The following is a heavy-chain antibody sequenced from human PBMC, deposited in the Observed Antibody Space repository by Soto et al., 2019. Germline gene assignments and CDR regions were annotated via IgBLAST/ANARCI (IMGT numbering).Heavy chain of an antibody. CDR2: IYPGDSDT. CDR1: GYSFTSYW. V-gene: IGHV5-51*01. CDR3: ARHYCSSTSCYPVYYYYYGMDV. J-gene: IGHJ6*02. D-gene: IGHD2-2*01. Sequence: DSLTISLKGSGYSFTSYWIGLVGQMPGKGLEWMGIIYPGDSDTRYSPSFQGQVTISADKSISTAYLQWSSLKASDTAMYYCARHYCSSTSCYPVYYYYYGMDVWGQGTTVTVSS.